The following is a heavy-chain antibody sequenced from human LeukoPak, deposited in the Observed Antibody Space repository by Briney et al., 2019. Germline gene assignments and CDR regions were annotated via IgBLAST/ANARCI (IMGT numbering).Heavy chain of an antibody. J-gene: IGHJ3*02. CDR1: GFAFSNYA. CDR3: AKCGYFWSVYYMHM. CDR2: ISGNGVLT. Sequence: GGSLRLSCAASGFAFSNYAMTWVRQAPGKGLEWVSVISGNGVLTYYADSVKGRFTISRDNSKSTLYLQMNSLRAEDTAVYYCAKCGYFWSVYYMHMWGQGTMVTVSS. V-gene: IGHV3-23*01. D-gene: IGHD3-3*01.